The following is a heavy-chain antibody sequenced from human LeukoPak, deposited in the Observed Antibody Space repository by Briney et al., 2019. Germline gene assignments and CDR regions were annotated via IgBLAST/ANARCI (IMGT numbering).Heavy chain of an antibody. CDR1: GGTFSSYA. J-gene: IGHJ3*02. CDR3: ARDYCSSTSCNNYAFDI. D-gene: IGHD2-2*02. V-gene: IGHV1-69*05. CDR2: IIPIFGTA. Sequence: ASVKVSCKASGGTFSSYAISWVRQAPGQGLEWMGGIIPIFGTANYAQKFQGRVTITTDESTSTAYMELSSLRSEDTAVYYCARDYCSSTSCNNYAFDIWGQGTMVTVSS.